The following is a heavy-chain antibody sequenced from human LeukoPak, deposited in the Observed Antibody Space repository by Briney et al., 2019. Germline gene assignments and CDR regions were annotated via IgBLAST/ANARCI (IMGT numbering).Heavy chain of an antibody. V-gene: IGHV3-23*01. CDR3: AKGDIVVVPAAIFYYYYGMDV. CDR2: ISGSGAGT. CDR1: GFTFSSYA. Sequence: PGGSLRLSCAASGFTFSSYAMSWVRHAPGKGLEWVSAISGSGAGTYYADSVKGRFTISRDNSKNTLYLQMNSLRAEDTAVYYCAKGDIVVVPAAIFYYYYGMDVWGQGTTVTVSS. D-gene: IGHD2-2*01. J-gene: IGHJ6*02.